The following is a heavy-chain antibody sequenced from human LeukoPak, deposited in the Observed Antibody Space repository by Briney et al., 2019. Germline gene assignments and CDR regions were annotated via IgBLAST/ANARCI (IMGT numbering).Heavy chain of an antibody. CDR3: AREWRYDDRGYYFSFDY. V-gene: IGHV4-31*03. J-gene: IGHJ4*02. CDR1: GGSIRRGKYY. Sequence: PSETLSLTCSVSGGSIRRGKYYWTWIRHHPGRGLEWIGNIYYSGTTSYNPSLKSRITISADTSKNQFSLKLRSVTAADTAVYYCAREWRYDDRGYYFSFDYWGQGSLVTVSS. D-gene: IGHD3-22*01. CDR2: IYYSGTT.